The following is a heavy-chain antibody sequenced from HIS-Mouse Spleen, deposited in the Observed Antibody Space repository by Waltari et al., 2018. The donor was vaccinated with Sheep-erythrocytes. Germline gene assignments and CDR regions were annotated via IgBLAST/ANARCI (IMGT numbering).Heavy chain of an antibody. CDR2: ISYDGNNK. J-gene: IGHJ2*01. D-gene: IGHD1-1*01. Sequence: QVQLVESGGGVVQPGRSLRLSCAASGFTFSSYGMHWVRQAPGMGLEWVAVISYDGNNKYYADSVKGRFTISRDNSKNTLYRQMNSRRAEDTAVYYCAKVRTVNYWYFDLWGRGTLVTVSS. CDR1: GFTFSSYG. CDR3: AKVRTVNYWYFDL. V-gene: IGHV3-30*18.